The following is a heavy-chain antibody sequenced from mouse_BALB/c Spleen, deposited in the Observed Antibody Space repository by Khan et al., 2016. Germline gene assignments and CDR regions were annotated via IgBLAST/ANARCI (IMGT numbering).Heavy chain of an antibody. Sequence: QVQLMQSGAELVRPGASVKLSCKASGYTFTNYWINWVKQRPGQGLEWIGNIYTSDTHANYHQKLKDKASLTVDRSYSTAYMHLISPTSEDSAVYYGSRAITTSGSYYYAMDYWGQGTSVTVSS. V-gene: IGHV1-69*02. CDR2: IYTSDTHA. CDR1: GYTFTNYW. CDR3: SRAITTSGSYYYAMDY. D-gene: IGHD1-2*01. J-gene: IGHJ4*01.